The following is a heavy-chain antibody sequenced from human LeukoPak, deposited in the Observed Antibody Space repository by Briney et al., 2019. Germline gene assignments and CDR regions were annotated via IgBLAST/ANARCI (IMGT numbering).Heavy chain of an antibody. V-gene: IGHV3-33*06. CDR2: IWYDGSNK. D-gene: IGHD5-12*01. J-gene: IGHJ4*02. CDR3: AKDYSGYDLFDY. CDR1: GFTFSSYG. Sequence: GGSLRLSCAAFGFTFSSYGMHWVRQAPGKGLEWVAVIWYDGSNKYYADSVKGRFTISRDNSKNTLYLQMNSLRAEDTAVYYCAKDYSGYDLFDYWGQGTLVTVSS.